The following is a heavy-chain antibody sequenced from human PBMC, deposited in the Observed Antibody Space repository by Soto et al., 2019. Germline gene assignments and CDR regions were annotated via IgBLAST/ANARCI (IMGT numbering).Heavy chain of an antibody. CDR3: ARDPAYCSSTSCRNWFDP. Sequence: SETLSLTCTVSGGSISSYYWSWVRQPPGKGLEWIGYIYYSGSTNYNPPLKSRVTISVDTSKNQFSLKLSSVTAADTAVYYCARDPAYCSSTSCRNWFDPWGQGTLVTVSS. J-gene: IGHJ5*02. D-gene: IGHD2-2*01. V-gene: IGHV4-59*01. CDR2: IYYSGST. CDR1: GGSISSYY.